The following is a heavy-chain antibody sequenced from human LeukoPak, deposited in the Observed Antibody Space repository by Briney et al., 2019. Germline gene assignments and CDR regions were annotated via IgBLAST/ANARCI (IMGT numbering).Heavy chain of an antibody. J-gene: IGHJ6*03. CDR2: ISGDGSST. CDR1: GFTFDDYA. V-gene: IGHV3-43*02. D-gene: IGHD6-6*01. CDR3: AKDMGQLWYYYYMDV. Sequence: GGPLRLSCAASGFTFDDYAMHWVRQAPGKGLEWVSLISGDGSSTYYADSVKGRFTISRDNSKNSLYLQMNSLRTEDTALYYCAKDMGQLWYYYYMDVWGKGTTVTVSS.